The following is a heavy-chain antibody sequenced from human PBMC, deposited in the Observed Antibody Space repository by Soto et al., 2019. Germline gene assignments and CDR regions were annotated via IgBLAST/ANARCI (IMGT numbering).Heavy chain of an antibody. Sequence: GASVKVSCKASGGTFSSYAISWVRQAPGQGLEWMGRIIPIFGTANYAQKFQGRVTITADESTSTAYMELSSLRSEDTAVYYCASRTIAAAGTPFDYWGQGTLVTVSS. D-gene: IGHD6-13*01. CDR2: IIPIFGTA. J-gene: IGHJ4*02. CDR3: ASRTIAAAGTPFDY. V-gene: IGHV1-69*13. CDR1: GGTFSSYA.